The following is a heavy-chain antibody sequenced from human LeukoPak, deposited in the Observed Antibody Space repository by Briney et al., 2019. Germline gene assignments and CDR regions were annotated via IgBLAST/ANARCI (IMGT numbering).Heavy chain of an antibody. V-gene: IGHV3-53*01. CDR1: GFTVSSNY. J-gene: IGHJ6*03. CDR3: ARGVAPYYYYYMDV. D-gene: IGHD2-15*01. Sequence: GGSLRLSCAPSGFTVSSNYMSWVRQAPGKGLEWVSVIYSGGSTYYADSVKGRFTISRDNSKNTLYLQMNSLRAEDTAVYYCARGVAPYYYYYMDVWGKGTTVTVSS. CDR2: IYSGGST.